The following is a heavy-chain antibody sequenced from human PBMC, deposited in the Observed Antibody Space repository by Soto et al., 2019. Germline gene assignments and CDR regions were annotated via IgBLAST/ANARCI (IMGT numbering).Heavy chain of an antibody. D-gene: IGHD2-2*01. CDR3: ARVVPGAAAWFGP. CDR1: GYTFSNYG. J-gene: IGHJ5*02. V-gene: IGHV1-18*01. Sequence: QVQLVQSGGEVKRPGASVKVSCKTSGYTFSNYGITWVRQAPGQPLEWLGWISLYSDGTNYAQKFQGRVSMTTDTSTTTAYMELRSLRSDDTAVYYCARVVPGAAAWFGPWGQGNLVTVSS. CDR2: ISLYSDGT.